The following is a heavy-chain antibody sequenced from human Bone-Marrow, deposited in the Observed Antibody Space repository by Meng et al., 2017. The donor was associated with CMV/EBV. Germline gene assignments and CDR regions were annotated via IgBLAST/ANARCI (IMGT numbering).Heavy chain of an antibody. Sequence: GGSLRLSCEASGFTFSSYWMHWVRQAPGKGLEWVSGISWNSGSIGYADSVKGRFTISRDNAKNSLYLQMNSLRAEDTAVYYCARDPRAYFDYWGQGTLVTVSS. CDR1: GFTFSSYW. V-gene: IGHV3-74*01. CDR2: ISWNSGSI. J-gene: IGHJ4*02. CDR3: ARDPRAYFDY.